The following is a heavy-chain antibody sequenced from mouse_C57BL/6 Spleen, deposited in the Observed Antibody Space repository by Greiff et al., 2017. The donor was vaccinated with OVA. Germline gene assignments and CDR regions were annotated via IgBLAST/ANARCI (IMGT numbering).Heavy chain of an antibody. Sequence: VQLQQSGPGLVKPSQSLSLTCSVTGYSITSGYYWNWIRQFPGNKLEWMGYISYDGSNNYNPSLKNRISITRDTSKNQFFLKLNSVTTEDTATYYCARDHYDYLFAYWGQGTLVTVSA. J-gene: IGHJ3*01. CDR2: ISYDGSN. CDR3: ARDHYDYLFAY. CDR1: GYSITSGYY. V-gene: IGHV3-6*01. D-gene: IGHD2-4*01.